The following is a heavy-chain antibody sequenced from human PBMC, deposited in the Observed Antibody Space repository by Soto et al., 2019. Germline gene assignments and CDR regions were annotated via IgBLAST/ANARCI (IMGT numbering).Heavy chain of an antibody. CDR1: RGSCRPHY. Sequence: SETLSPTSAVYRGSCRPHYWAWLCQCNGKGLEWIGEIDHSGNTNFNPSLKSRVIISVDTSKNQFSLKVTSVTAADTAVYYCARTNRRRVLFDYYYYGMDVWGQGATVTVS. CDR2: IDHSGNT. D-gene: IGHD3-16*01. CDR3: ARTNRRRVLFDYYYYGMDV. J-gene: IGHJ6*02. V-gene: IGHV4-34*01.